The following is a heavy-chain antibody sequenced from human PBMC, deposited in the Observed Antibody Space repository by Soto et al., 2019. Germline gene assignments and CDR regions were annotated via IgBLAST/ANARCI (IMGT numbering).Heavy chain of an antibody. CDR1: GFTFGDYA. Sequence: AGGSLRLSCTASGFTFGDYAMSWVRQAPGKGLEWVGFIRSKAYSGTTEYAASVKGRFTISRDDSKSIAYLQMNSLKTEDTAVYYCARVLWGFPMDVWGQGTTVTVSS. V-gene: IGHV3-49*04. CDR2: IRSKAYSGTT. D-gene: IGHD3-16*01. CDR3: ARVLWGFPMDV. J-gene: IGHJ6*02.